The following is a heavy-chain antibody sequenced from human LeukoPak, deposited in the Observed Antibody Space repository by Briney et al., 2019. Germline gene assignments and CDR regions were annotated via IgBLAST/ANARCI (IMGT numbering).Heavy chain of an antibody. CDR1: GYTFTSYG. V-gene: IGHV1-18*04. CDR2: ISAYNGNT. Sequence: ASVKVSCKASGYTFTSYGISWVRQAPGQGLEWMGWISAYNGNTNYAQKLQGRVTMTTDTSTSTAYMELRSLRSDDTAVYYCAREPDILTDDPRDYWGQGTLVTVSS. J-gene: IGHJ4*02. D-gene: IGHD3-9*01. CDR3: AREPDILTDDPRDY.